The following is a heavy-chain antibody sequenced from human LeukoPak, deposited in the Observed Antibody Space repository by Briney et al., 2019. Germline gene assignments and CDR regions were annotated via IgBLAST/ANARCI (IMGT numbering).Heavy chain of an antibody. V-gene: IGHV4-39*01. CDR1: GDSMSSSSYY. J-gene: IGHJ5*02. Sequence: PPETLSLTCTVSGDSMSSSSYYWGWIRPPPGKGLEWVATIYYSGSTYYNLSLKSRVTISVDTSKNQFFLKLSSVTAADTAVYYCARLKGGFPRDGFDPWGQGTLVTVSS. D-gene: IGHD5-12*01. CDR3: ARLKGGFPRDGFDP. CDR2: IYYSGST.